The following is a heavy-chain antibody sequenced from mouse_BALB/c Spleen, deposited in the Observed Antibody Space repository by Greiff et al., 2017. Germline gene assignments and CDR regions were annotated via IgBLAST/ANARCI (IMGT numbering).Heavy chain of an antibody. V-gene: IGHV2-5-1*01. CDR3: AKDQGNWDGAMDY. Sequence: QVQLQQSGPSLVQPSQSLSITCTVSGFSLTSYGVHWVRQSPGKGLEWLGVIWRGGSTDYNAAFMSRLSITKNNSKSQVFFKMNSLQADDTAIYYCAKDQGNWDGAMDYWGQGTSVTVSS. J-gene: IGHJ4*01. CDR2: IWRGGST. CDR1: GFSLTSYG. D-gene: IGHD4-1*01.